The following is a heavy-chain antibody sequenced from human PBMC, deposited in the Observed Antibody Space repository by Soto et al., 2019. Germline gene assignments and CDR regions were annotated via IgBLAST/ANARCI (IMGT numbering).Heavy chain of an antibody. CDR2: IYYSGST. J-gene: IGHJ4*02. D-gene: IGHD3-22*01. Sequence: PSETLSLTCTVSGGSISSGGYYWSWIRQHPGKGLEWIGYIYYSGSTYYNPSLKSRVTISVDTSKNQFSLKLSSVTAADTAVYYCARDGYYDSSGYYQRSFDYWGQGTLVTVSS. CDR3: ARDGYYDSSGYYQRSFDY. CDR1: GGSISSGGYY. V-gene: IGHV4-31*03.